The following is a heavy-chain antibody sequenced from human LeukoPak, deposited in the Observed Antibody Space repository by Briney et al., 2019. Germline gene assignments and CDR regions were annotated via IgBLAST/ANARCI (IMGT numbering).Heavy chain of an antibody. Sequence: ASVKVSCKASGYTFSGHYLHWVRQAPGQGPEWMGWINPNSGGTNYAQKFQGRVTMTRDTSITTAYMELRRLTSDDTAVYYCALVLGYWGQGTLVTVSS. D-gene: IGHD7-27*01. J-gene: IGHJ4*02. CDR2: INPNSGGT. CDR3: ALVLGY. CDR1: GYTFSGHY. V-gene: IGHV1-2*02.